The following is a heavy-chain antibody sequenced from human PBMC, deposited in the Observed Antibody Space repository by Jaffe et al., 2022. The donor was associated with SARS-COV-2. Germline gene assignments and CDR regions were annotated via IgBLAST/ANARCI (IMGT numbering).Heavy chain of an antibody. CDR1: GFTFSNAW. V-gene: IGHV3-15*01. Sequence: EVQLVESGGGLVKPGGSLRLSCAASGFTFSNAWMSWVRQAPGKGLEWVGRIKSKTDGGTTDYAAPVKGRFTISRDDSKNTLYLQMNSLKTEDTAVYYCTTDPEQQLDFDYWGQGTLVTVSS. D-gene: IGHD6-13*01. J-gene: IGHJ4*02. CDR2: IKSKTDGGTT. CDR3: TTDPEQQLDFDY.